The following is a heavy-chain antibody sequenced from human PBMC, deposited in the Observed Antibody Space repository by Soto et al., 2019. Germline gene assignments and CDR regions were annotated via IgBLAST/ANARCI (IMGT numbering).Heavy chain of an antibody. CDR3: ARDAATTWCSSTSCYVYYGMDV. CDR1: GGTFSSYA. D-gene: IGHD2-2*01. CDR2: IIPIFGTA. J-gene: IGHJ6*02. Sequence: QVQLVQSGAEVKKPGSSVKVSCKASGGTFSSYAISWVRQAPGQGLEWMGGIIPIFGTANYAQKFQGRVTITADESTSTAYMELSSLRSEDTAVYYCARDAATTWCSSTSCYVYYGMDVWGQGTTVTVSS. V-gene: IGHV1-69*01.